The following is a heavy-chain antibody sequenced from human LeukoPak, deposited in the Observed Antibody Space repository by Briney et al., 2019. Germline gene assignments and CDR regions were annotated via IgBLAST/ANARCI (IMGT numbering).Heavy chain of an antibody. Sequence: GGSLRLSCAASGFAFSSYWMSWVRQAPGKGLEWVANIKQDGTQKYYVDSVKGRFTISRDNAKNSLYLQMNSLRAEDTAVYYCARVSPEGYSGYGDFDYWGQGTLATVSS. D-gene: IGHD5-12*01. V-gene: IGHV3-7*01. J-gene: IGHJ4*02. CDR3: ARVSPEGYSGYGDFDY. CDR2: IKQDGTQK. CDR1: GFAFSSYW.